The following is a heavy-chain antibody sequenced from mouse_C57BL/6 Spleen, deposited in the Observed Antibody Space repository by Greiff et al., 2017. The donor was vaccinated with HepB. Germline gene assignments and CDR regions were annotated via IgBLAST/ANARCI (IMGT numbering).Heavy chain of an antibody. CDR1: GYTFTSYW. CDR2: IHPNSGST. CDR3: ARGNCGNPHFAY. V-gene: IGHV1-64*01. D-gene: IGHD2-1*01. Sequence: QVQLQQPGAELVKPGASVKLSCKASGYTFTSYWMHWVKQRPGQGLEWIGMIHPNSGSTNYNEKFKSKATLTVDKSSSTAYMQLSSLTSEDSAVYYCARGNCGNPHFAYWGQGTLVTVSA. J-gene: IGHJ3*01.